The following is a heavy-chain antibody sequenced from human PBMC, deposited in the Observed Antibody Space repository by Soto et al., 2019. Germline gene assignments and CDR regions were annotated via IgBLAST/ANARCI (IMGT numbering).Heavy chain of an antibody. V-gene: IGHV2-70*13. Sequence: SGPTLVNPTETLTLTCTFSGFSLTSPGMCVSWIRQSPGKALEWLALIERDDDDKYYSTSLKTRLTISKDTRKNQVVLTMANMEPADAATYYCARSIRGPRRFNGMDVWGQGTTVTVS. J-gene: IGHJ6*02. D-gene: IGHD1-20*01. CDR3: ARSIRGPRRFNGMDV. CDR1: GFSLTSPGMC. CDR2: IERDDDDK.